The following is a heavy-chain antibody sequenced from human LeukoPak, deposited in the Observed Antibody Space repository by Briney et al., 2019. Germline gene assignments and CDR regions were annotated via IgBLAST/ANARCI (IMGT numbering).Heavy chain of an antibody. Sequence: GGSLRLSCTASGFTFSSYSMNWVRQAPGKGLEWVSCISSSGSDINYADSVKGRFTISRDNAKNSLYLQTNSLRVEDTAVYYCGYDSSGYYFDYWGQGTLVTVSS. V-gene: IGHV3-21*06. D-gene: IGHD3-22*01. CDR3: GYDSSGYYFDY. CDR2: ISSSGSDI. J-gene: IGHJ4*02. CDR1: GFTFSSYS.